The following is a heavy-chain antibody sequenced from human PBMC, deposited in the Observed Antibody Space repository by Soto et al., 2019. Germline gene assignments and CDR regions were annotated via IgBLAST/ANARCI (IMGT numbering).Heavy chain of an antibody. V-gene: IGHV4-34*01. CDR3: ARGSRGNGDYAVTFDY. J-gene: IGHJ4*02. D-gene: IGHD4-17*01. Sequence: SETLSLTCAVYGGSFSGYYWSWIRQPPGKGLEWIGEINHSGSTNYNPALKSRVTISVDTSKNQFSLKLSSVTAADTAVYYCARGSRGNGDYAVTFDYWGQGTLVTVSS. CDR1: GGSFSGYY. CDR2: INHSGST.